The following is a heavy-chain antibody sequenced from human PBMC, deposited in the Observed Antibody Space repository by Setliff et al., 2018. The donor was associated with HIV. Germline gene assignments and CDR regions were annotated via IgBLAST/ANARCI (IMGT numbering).Heavy chain of an antibody. V-gene: IGHV3-48*03. J-gene: IGHJ4*02. D-gene: IGHD1-1*01. Sequence: PGESLKISCAASGFTFDSYEMNWVRQAPGKGLEWVSYISTSGSTIYYADSVKGRFTISRDNAKNSLFLQMNSLRAEDTAVYYCARDLDYYFDYWGQGTLVTVSS. CDR1: GFTFDSYE. CDR3: ARDLDYYFDY. CDR2: ISTSGSTI.